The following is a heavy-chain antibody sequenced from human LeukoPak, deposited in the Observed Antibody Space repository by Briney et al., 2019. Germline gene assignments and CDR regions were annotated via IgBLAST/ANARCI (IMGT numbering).Heavy chain of an antibody. Sequence: SETLSLTCTVSLDSTTSNFWSRVRQSPGKGLEWIGEIHRSGSPNYNPSLQSRVTISIDRSRNQIALELSSVTAADTAVYYCAREILGGFNPGAYWGQGTLVTVSS. CDR1: LDSTTSNF. CDR3: AREILGGFNPGAY. V-gene: IGHV4-4*02. J-gene: IGHJ4*02. D-gene: IGHD1-14*01. CDR2: IHRSGSP.